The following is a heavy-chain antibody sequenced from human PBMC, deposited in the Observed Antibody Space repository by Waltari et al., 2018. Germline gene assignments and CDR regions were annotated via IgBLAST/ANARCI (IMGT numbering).Heavy chain of an antibody. V-gene: IGHV1-69*05. CDR2: IIPIFGTA. J-gene: IGHJ6*02. Sequence: QVQLVQSGAEVKKPGSSVKVSCKASGGTFSSYAISWVRQAPGQGLEWMGGIIPIFGTANYAQKFQGRGTITTDESTSTAYMELSSLRSEDTAVYYCARGAPGGDYVDYYYYGMDVWGQGTTVTVSS. CDR1: GGTFSSYA. D-gene: IGHD4-17*01. CDR3: ARGAPGGDYVDYYYYGMDV.